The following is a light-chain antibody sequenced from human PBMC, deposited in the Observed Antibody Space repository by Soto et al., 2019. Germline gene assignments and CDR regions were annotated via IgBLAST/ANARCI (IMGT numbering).Light chain of an antibody. CDR2: GXS. V-gene: IGKV3-15*01. CDR1: QSITAT. Sequence: ERVMTQSPATLTLSRGGRATHCXRVSQSITATLAWYQQKPGXPPRXXXHGXSTRATGFPARLSGSGSGTDFTLTISSLQSEYFAVYYCQQYNNWTWTVGQGTKVDI. CDR3: QQYNNWTWT. J-gene: IGKJ1*01.